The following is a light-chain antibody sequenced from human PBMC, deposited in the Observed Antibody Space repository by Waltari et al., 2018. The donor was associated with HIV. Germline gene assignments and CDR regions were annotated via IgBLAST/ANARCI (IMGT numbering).Light chain of an antibody. V-gene: IGLV2-14*03. CDR2: EVT. CDR1: SSDVGGSNF. J-gene: IGLJ2*01. CDR3: ASYTSSSTL. Sequence: QSALTQPASVSGSPGQSITISCTGTSSDVGGSNFVSWFQQHPGKAPKLMIYEVTHRPSGVSNRFSGSKSGNTASLTISGLQADDEADYYCASYTSSSTLFGGGTKLTVL.